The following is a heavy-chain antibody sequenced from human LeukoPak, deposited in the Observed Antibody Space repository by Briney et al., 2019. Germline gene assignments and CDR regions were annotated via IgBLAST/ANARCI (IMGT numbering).Heavy chain of an antibody. Sequence: PSETLSLTXTVSGGSISSSSYYWGWIRQPPGKGLEWIGSIYYSGSTYYNPSLKSRVTISVDTSKNQFSLKLSSVTAADTAVYYCARPWAWYYDSSGYDYWGQGTLVTVSS. D-gene: IGHD3-22*01. CDR2: IYYSGST. CDR1: GGSISSSSYY. J-gene: IGHJ4*02. V-gene: IGHV4-39*01. CDR3: ARPWAWYYDSSGYDY.